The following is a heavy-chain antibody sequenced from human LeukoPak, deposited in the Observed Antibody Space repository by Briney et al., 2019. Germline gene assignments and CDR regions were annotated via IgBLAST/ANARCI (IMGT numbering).Heavy chain of an antibody. V-gene: IGHV4-59*12. Sequence: ASETLSLTCTVSDGSINNYYWSWIRQPPGKGLEWIGYIFYGGSANYNPSLKSRVTMSIETSENQFSLKLSSVTAADTAVYYCARGRQTWIQLWSSGGVGFDPWGQGTLVTVSS. J-gene: IGHJ5*02. D-gene: IGHD5-18*01. CDR2: IFYGGSA. CDR1: DGSINNYY. CDR3: ARGRQTWIQLWSSGGVGFDP.